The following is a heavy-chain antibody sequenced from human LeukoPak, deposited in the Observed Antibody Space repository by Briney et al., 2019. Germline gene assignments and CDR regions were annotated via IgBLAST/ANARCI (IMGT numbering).Heavy chain of an antibody. CDR3: ARSKGYYDILTGYPRGAYRENWFDP. CDR2: IYYSGST. V-gene: IGHV4-38-2*02. D-gene: IGHD3-9*01. Sequence: PSETLSLTCTVSGYSISSGYYWGWIRQPPGKGLEWIGYIYYSGSTNYNPSLKSRVTISVDTSKNQFSLKLSSVTAADTAVYYCARSKGYYDILTGYPRGAYRENWFDPWGQGTLVTVSS. CDR1: GYSISSGYY. J-gene: IGHJ5*02.